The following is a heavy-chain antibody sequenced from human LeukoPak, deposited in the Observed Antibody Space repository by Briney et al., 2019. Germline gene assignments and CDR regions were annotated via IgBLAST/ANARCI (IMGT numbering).Heavy chain of an antibody. J-gene: IGHJ3*02. V-gene: IGHV3-66*01. CDR2: IYSGGST. CDR1: GFTVSSNY. Sequence: GGSLRLSCAASGFTVSSNYMSWVRQAPGKGLEWVSVIYSGGSTYYADSVKGRFTISRDNSKNTLYLQMNSLRAEDTAVYYCARDTFGSSAFDIWAKGQWSPSLQ. D-gene: IGHD3-16*01. CDR3: ARDTFGSSAFDI.